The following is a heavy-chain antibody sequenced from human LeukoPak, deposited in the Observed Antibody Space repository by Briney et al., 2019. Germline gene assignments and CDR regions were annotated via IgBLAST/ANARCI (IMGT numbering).Heavy chain of an antibody. CDR2: IYYSGST. CDR1: GGSISSYY. V-gene: IGHV4-59*01. CDR3: ARDRYSRGPRPHYYYYMDV. Sequence: SETLSLTCTVSGGSISSYYWSWIRQPPGKGLEWIGYIYYSGSTNYNPSLKSRVTISVDTSKNQFSLKLSSVTAADTAVYYCARDRYSRGPRPHYYYYMDVWGKGTTVTVSS. J-gene: IGHJ6*03. D-gene: IGHD1-1*01.